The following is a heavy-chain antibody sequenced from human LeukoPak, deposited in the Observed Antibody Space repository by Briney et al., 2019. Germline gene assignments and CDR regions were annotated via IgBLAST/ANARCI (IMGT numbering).Heavy chain of an antibody. Sequence: GGSRRLSFAASGFTFSSYGMSWVRQAPGKGLEWVSGISGSGGSTYYADSVKGRFTISRGNSKNTLYLQMNSLRADDTAVYYCAKSNGYGLVDIWGQGTMVTVSS. CDR3: AKSNGYGLVDI. D-gene: IGHD3-10*01. J-gene: IGHJ3*02. CDR1: GFTFSSYG. V-gene: IGHV3-23*01. CDR2: ISGSGGST.